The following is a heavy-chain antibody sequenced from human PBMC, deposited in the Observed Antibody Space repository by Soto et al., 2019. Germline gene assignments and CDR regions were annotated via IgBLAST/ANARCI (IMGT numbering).Heavy chain of an antibody. J-gene: IGHJ4*02. CDR1: DGFISSYY. CDR3: ERHSIWLLLSDY. D-gene: IGHD3-22*01. Sequence: SETLSLTCSVSDGFISSYYWNWIRQPPGKGLDWIGSIYYTGTTYYNPSLKSRVTISVDTSKNQFSLKLDSVTAADTAVYFCERHSIWLLLSDYWGQGSLVTVSS. V-gene: IGHV4-39*01. CDR2: IYYTGTT.